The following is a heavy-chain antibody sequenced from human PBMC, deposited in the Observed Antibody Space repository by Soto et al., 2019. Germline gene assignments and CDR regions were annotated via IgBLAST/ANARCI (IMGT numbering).Heavy chain of an antibody. D-gene: IGHD5-18*01. CDR2: IYYSGST. V-gene: IGHV4-59*01. Sequence: QVQLQESGPGLVKPSETLSLTCTVSGGSISSYYWRWIRQPPGKGLEWIGYIYYSGSTNYNPSLKSRVTISVDTSKDQFSLKLSSVTAADTAVYYCARASWIDTAMVRAYYYYGMDVWGQGTTVTVSS. CDR1: GGSISSYY. J-gene: IGHJ6*02. CDR3: ARASWIDTAMVRAYYYYGMDV.